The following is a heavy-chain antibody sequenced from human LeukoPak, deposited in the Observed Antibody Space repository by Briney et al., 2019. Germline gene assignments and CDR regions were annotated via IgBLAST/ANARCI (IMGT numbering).Heavy chain of an antibody. CDR2: ISWNSGSI. V-gene: IGHV3-9*01. J-gene: IGHJ6*03. D-gene: IGHD6-6*01. CDR1: GFTFDDYA. CDR3: ARDGGSSGTGAYYMDV. Sequence: QPGRSLRLSCAASGFTFDDYAMHWVRQAPGKGLEWVSGISWNSGSIGYADSVKGRFTISRGNAKNSLYLQMNSLRAEDTAVYYCARDGGSSGTGAYYMDVWGKGTTVTVSS.